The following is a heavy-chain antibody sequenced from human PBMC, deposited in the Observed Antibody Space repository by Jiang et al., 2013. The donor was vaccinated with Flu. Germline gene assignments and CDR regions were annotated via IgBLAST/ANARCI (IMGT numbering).Heavy chain of an antibody. V-gene: IGHV6-1*01. CDR3: ARGYKYAYDY. D-gene: IGHD2-2*01. CDR2: TYYRSKWYT. J-gene: IGHJ4*02. Sequence: LGRTYYRSKWYTDYAVSLKVRIITNSDTSKNQFSLQLNSVAPEDTALYYCARGYKYAYDYWGQGILVTVSS.